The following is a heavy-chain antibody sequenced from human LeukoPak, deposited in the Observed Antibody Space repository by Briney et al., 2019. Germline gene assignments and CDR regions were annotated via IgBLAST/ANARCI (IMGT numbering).Heavy chain of an antibody. CDR2: ISPDGSTT. CDR3: TRDFDFSSAI. Sequence: GGSLRLSCAASGFTFSSYWMHWVRQAPGKGLVWISRISPDGSTTGHADSVKGRFTTSRDNAKNTLFLQMNSLRAEDTAVYYCTRDFDFSSAIWGQGTLVTVSS. J-gene: IGHJ4*02. D-gene: IGHD3-3*01. CDR1: GFTFSSYW. V-gene: IGHV3-74*01.